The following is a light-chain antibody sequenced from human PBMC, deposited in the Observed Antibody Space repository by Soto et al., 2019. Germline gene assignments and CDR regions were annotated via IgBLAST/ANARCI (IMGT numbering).Light chain of an antibody. V-gene: IGLV1-40*03. CDR3: SSYTTSDATYVV. J-gene: IGLJ2*01. CDR1: SSNIGAGYT. Sequence: QAVVTQPPSVSGAPGQRVTISCTGSSSNIGAGYTVQWCQQLPGTAPRRLIFADKKRASGVPDRFSGSRSGASASLAITGLRPEDEADYYCSSYTTSDATYVVFGGGTKLTVL. CDR2: ADK.